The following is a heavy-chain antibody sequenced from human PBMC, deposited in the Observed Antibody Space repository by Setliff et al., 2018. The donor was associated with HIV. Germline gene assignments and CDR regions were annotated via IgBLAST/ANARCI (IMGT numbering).Heavy chain of an antibody. CDR1: GGSISSRSYY. J-gene: IGHJ3*02. D-gene: IGHD3-3*01. Sequence: SETLSLTCTVSGGSISSRSYYWGWIRQHPGKGLEWIGSIFYSGSTYYNPSLKSRVTISLDTSKNQFSLKLSSVTAADTAVYYCARSKTYYDFWGGYYTHDAFKIWGQGTMVTVSS. V-gene: IGHV4-39*01. CDR3: ARSKTYYDFWGGYYTHDAFKI. CDR2: IFYSGST.